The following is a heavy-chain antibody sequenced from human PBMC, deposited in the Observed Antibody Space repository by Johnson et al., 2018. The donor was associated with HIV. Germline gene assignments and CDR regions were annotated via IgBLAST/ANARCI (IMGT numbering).Heavy chain of an antibody. CDR2: IKQDGSDK. V-gene: IGHV3-7*03. Sequence: EQLVESGGGLVQPGGSLRLSCTASGFIFSDFYISWIRQAPGKGLAWVANIKQDGSDKFYVDSVKGRFTISRDNAQNSLYLQMNSLRAEDTAVYYCAKDGPPFDICGQGTMVTVSS. CDR3: AKDGPPFDI. J-gene: IGHJ3*02. CDR1: GFIFSDFY.